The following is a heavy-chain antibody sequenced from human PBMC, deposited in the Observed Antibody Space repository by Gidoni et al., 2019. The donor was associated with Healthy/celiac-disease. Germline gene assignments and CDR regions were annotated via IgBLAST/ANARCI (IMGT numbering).Heavy chain of an antibody. V-gene: IGHV3-33*01. Sequence: QVQLVESGGGVVQPGRSLRLSCAASGFPFRSYGMHWVRQAPGKGLAWVAVIWYDGSNKYYADSVKGRFTISRDNSKNTLYLQMNSLRAEDTAVYYCARGQIAAAGTWGFDYWGQGTLVTVSS. J-gene: IGHJ4*02. CDR3: ARGQIAAAGTWGFDY. CDR1: GFPFRSYG. D-gene: IGHD6-13*01. CDR2: IWYDGSNK.